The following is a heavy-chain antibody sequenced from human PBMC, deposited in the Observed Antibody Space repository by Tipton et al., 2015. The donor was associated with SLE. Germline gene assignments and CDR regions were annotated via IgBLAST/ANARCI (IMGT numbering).Heavy chain of an antibody. J-gene: IGHJ4*02. CDR1: GGSFSGYY. Sequence: TLSLTCTVYGGSFSGYYWSWIRQPPGKGLEWIGEINHSGSTNYNPSLKSRVTISVDTSKNQFSLNLSSVTAADTAVYYCASKLGIYPDYWGQGTLVTVSS. V-gene: IGHV4-34*01. CDR3: ASKLGIYPDY. D-gene: IGHD7-27*01. CDR2: INHSGST.